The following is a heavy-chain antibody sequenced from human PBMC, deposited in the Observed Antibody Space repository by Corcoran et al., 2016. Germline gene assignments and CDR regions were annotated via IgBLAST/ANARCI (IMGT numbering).Heavy chain of an antibody. D-gene: IGHD3-9*01. Sequence: QVQLQESGPGLVKPSETLSLTCTVSGGSISSYYWSWIRQPAGKGLEWIGRIYTSGSTNYNPSLKSRVTMSVDTSKNQFPLKLSSVTAAATAGYYCARDLTGYDILTGYYSWFDPWGQGTLVTVSS. V-gene: IGHV4-4*07. CDR2: IYTSGST. CDR1: GGSISSYY. CDR3: ARDLTGYDILTGYYSWFDP. J-gene: IGHJ5*02.